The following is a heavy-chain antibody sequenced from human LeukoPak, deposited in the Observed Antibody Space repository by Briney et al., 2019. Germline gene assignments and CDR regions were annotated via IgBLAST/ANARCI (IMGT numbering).Heavy chain of an antibody. V-gene: IGHV4-38-2*01. CDR1: RYSFSSVYC. D-gene: IGHD7-27*01. CDR3: ARHAGTGAYWYFDL. Sequence: PSETLSLTCAVSRYSFSSVYCWVWIRQPPGKGLEWIGSIYHSGSTYYNPSLKGRVTISLDTSKSQFSLKLSSVTAADTAVYYCARHAGTGAYWYFDLWGRGTLVTVSS. J-gene: IGHJ2*01. CDR2: IYHSGST.